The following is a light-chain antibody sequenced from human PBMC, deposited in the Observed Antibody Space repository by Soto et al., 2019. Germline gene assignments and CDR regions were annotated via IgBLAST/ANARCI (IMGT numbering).Light chain of an antibody. J-gene: IGLJ2*01. V-gene: IGLV2-8*01. CDR3: NSYAGSNVV. CDR1: SSDVGGYNY. Sequence: QSALTQPPSASGSPGQSVTISCTGTSSDVGGYNYVFWYQQHPGKAPKLMIYEVSKRPSGVPHRFSGSNSGNTASLIVSGLHAEDEADYYCNSYAGSNVVFAGGTKLTVL. CDR2: EVS.